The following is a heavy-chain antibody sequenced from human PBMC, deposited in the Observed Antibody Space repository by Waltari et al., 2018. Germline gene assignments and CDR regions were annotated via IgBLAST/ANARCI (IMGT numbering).Heavy chain of an antibody. J-gene: IGHJ3*01. V-gene: IGHV3-30*07. CDR1: GFTFSSYA. D-gene: IGHD1-1*01. Sequence: QVQLVESGGGVVQPGRSLRLSCAASGFTFSSYAMHWVRQAPGKGLEWVAVISYDGSNKYYADSVKGRFTISRDNSENTVHLQMKNLTAEDTALYYCARATNWVLEAFDLWGQGTMVTVSP. CDR2: ISYDGSNK. CDR3: ARATNWVLEAFDL.